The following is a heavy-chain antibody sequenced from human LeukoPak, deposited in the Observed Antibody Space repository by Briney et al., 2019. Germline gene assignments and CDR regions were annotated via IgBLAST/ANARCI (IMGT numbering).Heavy chain of an antibody. D-gene: IGHD3-3*01. V-gene: IGHV3-74*01. CDR1: GFTFGNYW. J-gene: IGHJ6*03. CDR3: ARGMLSSAGYHWYYYMDV. Sequence: GGSLRLSCVASGFTFGNYWMHWVRQAPGRGPEWVSRIDDDGTDTHYAVSVSGRFTISRDNAKNTLYLQMNSLRGEDTAVYYCARGMLSSAGYHWYYYMDVWGKGAMVTVSS. CDR2: IDDDGTDT.